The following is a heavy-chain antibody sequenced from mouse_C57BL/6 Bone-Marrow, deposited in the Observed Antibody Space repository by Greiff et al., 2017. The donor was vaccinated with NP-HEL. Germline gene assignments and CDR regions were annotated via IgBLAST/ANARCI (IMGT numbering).Heavy chain of an antibody. J-gene: IGHJ1*03. CDR3: ARGWDDGYWYFDV. D-gene: IGHD2-3*01. V-gene: IGHV1-26*01. Sequence: VQLQQSGPELVKPGASVKISCKASGYTFTDYYMNWVKQSHGKSLEWIGDINPNNGGTSYNQKFKGKATLTVDKSSSTAYMELRSLTSEDSAVYYCARGWDDGYWYFDVWGTGTTVTVSS. CDR2: INPNNGGT. CDR1: GYTFTDYY.